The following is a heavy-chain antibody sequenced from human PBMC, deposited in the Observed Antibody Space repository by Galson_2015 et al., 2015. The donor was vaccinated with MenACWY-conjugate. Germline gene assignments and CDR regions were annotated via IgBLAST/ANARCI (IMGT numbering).Heavy chain of an antibody. J-gene: IGHJ4*02. Sequence: SVKVSCKASGDSFNTYSFNWIRQAPGQGPEWLGGIIPVFHTTDYAQRFQVRLTITADESTSTVYMELSSLRSDDTAIYYCARPGGDYEQRTFFDYWGQGTLVTVSS. V-gene: IGHV1-69*13. CDR3: ARPGGDYEQRTFFDY. CDR2: IIPVFHTT. CDR1: GDSFNTYS. D-gene: IGHD4-17*01.